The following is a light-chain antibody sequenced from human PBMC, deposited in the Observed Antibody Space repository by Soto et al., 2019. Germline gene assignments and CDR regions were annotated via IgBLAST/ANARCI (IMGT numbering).Light chain of an antibody. V-gene: IGLV2-23*01. CDR1: SIDVGSYNL. Sequence: QSALTQPASVSGSPGQSITICSPGTSIDVGSYNLGSWYQQHPGKAPKLMIYEGSKRPSGVSNRFSGSKSGNTASLTISGLQAEDEADYYCCSYAGSSTYVFGTGTKVTGL. CDR2: EGS. J-gene: IGLJ1*01. CDR3: CSYAGSSTYV.